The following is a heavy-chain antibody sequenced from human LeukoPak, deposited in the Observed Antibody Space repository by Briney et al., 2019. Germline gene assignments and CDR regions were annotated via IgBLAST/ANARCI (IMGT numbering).Heavy chain of an antibody. CDR3: ARGYSGLHEPFDH. CDR2: IYYSGST. CDR1: GGSMSRYY. V-gene: IGHV4-59*08. Sequence: PSETLSLTCTVSGGSMSRYYWSWIRQPPGKGLEWIGYIYYSGSTNYNPSLKSRVTISVDTSKNQFSLKLSSVTAADTAVYYCARGYSGLHEPFDHWGQGTLVTVSS. J-gene: IGHJ4*02. D-gene: IGHD5-12*01.